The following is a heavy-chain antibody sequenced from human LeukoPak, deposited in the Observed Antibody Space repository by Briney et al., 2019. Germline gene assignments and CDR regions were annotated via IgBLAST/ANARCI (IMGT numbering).Heavy chain of an antibody. V-gene: IGHV1-69*04. J-gene: IGHJ6*02. CDR3: ARSLYYYDSSGPKRGYYYGMDV. Sequence: SVKVSCKASGGTFSSYAISWVRPAPGQGLEWMGRIIPILGIANYAQKFQGRVTITADKSTSTAYMELSSLRSEDTAVYYCARSLYYYDSSGPKRGYYYGMDVWGQGTTVTVSS. CDR1: GGTFSSYA. CDR2: IIPILGIA. D-gene: IGHD3-22*01.